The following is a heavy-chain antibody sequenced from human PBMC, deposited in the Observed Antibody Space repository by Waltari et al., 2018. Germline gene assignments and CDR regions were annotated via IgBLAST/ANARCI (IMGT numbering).Heavy chain of an antibody. D-gene: IGHD6-19*01. J-gene: IGHJ5*02. Sequence: QLQLQESGSGLVKPSQTLSLTCAVSGGSISSGGYSWSWIRQPPGKGLEWIGYIYHSGSTSYNPSLKSRVTISVDMSKNQFSLKLSSVTAADTAVYYCARVGGAVAGLYNWFDPWGQGTLVTVSS. CDR3: ARVGGAVAGLYNWFDP. CDR1: GGSISSGGYS. V-gene: IGHV4-30-2*01. CDR2: IYHSGST.